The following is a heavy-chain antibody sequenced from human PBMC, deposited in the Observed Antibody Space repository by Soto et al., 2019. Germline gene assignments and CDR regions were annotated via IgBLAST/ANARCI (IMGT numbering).Heavy chain of an antibody. J-gene: IGHJ3*02. V-gene: IGHV4-39*01. CDR2: IYYSGST. Sequence: QLQMQESGPGLVKPSETLSLTCAVSGDSISSSPFYWGWIRQPPGKGLEWIGRIYYSGSTYQNPSLKSRVTMSADSSKNQFSLKLSSVTAADTAVYYCAIHTAASVLTAPGDFDIWGQGTMVAVSS. CDR1: GDSISSSPFY. D-gene: IGHD2-8*01. CDR3: AIHTAASVLTAPGDFDI.